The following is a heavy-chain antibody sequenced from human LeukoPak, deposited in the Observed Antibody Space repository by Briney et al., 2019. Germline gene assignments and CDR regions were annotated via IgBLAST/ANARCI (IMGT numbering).Heavy chain of an antibody. CDR3: AREYYYDSSGYYV. CDR1: GFTFRSYE. CDR2: ISSSSTI. J-gene: IGHJ4*02. V-gene: IGHV3-48*02. Sequence: PGGSLRLSCAASGFTFRSYEMNWGRQAPGKGLEWVSYISSSSTIYYADSVKGRFTISRDNAKNSLYLQMNSLRDEDTAVYYCAREYYYDSSGYYVWGQGTLVTVSS. D-gene: IGHD3-22*01.